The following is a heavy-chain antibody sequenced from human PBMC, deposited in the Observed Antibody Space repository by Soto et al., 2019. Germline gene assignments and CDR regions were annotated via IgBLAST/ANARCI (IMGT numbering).Heavy chain of an antibody. V-gene: IGHV4-59*01. J-gene: IGHJ4*02. CDR2: IYYSGST. CDR3: ARANYEFLTGYYPDYFDY. D-gene: IGHD3-9*01. CDR1: GGSISTYY. Sequence: QVQLQESGPGLVKHSETLSLTCTVSGGSISTYYWSWIRQPPGKGLEWIGYIYYSGSTNYNPSLLRRVTLSGDTSKNQFSLKLSSVTAADTAVYYCARANYEFLTGYYPDYFDYWGQGTLVTVSS.